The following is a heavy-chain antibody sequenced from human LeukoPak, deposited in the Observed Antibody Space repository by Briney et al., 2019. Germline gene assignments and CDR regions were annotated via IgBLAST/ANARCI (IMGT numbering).Heavy chain of an antibody. J-gene: IGHJ6*02. V-gene: IGHV1-46*01. D-gene: IGHD6-6*01. CDR1: GYTFTSYY. Sequence: ASVKVSCKASGYTFTSYYMHWVRQAPGQGLEWMGIINPSGGSTSYAQKFQGRVTMTRDTSTSTVYMELSSLRFEDTAVYYCARDVSHSSSSEDPYYYGMDVWGQGTTVTVSS. CDR3: ARDVSHSSSSEDPYYYGMDV. CDR2: INPSGGST.